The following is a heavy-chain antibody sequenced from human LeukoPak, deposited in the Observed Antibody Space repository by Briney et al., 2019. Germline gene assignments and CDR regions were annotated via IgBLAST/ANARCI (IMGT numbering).Heavy chain of an antibody. CDR2: IIPIFGTA. V-gene: IGHV1-69*05. D-gene: IGHD5-18*01. CDR3: ARKSGYSYGFDY. J-gene: IGHJ4*02. CDR1: GGTFSSYA. Sequence: SVKVSCKASGGTFSSYAISWVRQAPGQGLEWMGGIIPIFGTANYAQKFQGRVTITTDESTSTAYMELSSLRSEDTAAYYCARKSGYSYGFDYWGQGTLVTVSS.